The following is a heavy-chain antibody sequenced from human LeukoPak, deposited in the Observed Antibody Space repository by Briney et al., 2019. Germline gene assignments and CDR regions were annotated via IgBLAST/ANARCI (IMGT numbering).Heavy chain of an antibody. D-gene: IGHD2-8*01. CDR2: ISSGSGTI. Sequence: PGGFLRLSCAASGFTFSSYTMNWVRQAPGKGLEWVSYISSGSGTIYYADSVKGRFTISRDNAKSSLYLQMNSLRDEDTAVYYCAKVVSEWSTLSFWGQGTLVTVSS. J-gene: IGHJ4*02. CDR3: AKVVSEWSTLSF. CDR1: GFTFSSYT. V-gene: IGHV3-48*02.